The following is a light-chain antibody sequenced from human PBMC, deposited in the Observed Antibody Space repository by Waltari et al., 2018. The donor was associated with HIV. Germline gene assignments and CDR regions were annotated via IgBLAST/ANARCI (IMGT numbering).Light chain of an antibody. CDR1: INDIGTYNF. CDR3: VSYTEKDTVLL. J-gene: IGLJ2*01. V-gene: IGLV2-8*01. CDR2: DVH. Sequence: QSALTQPPSASGSPGQSVAISCTGSINDIGTYNFDSWYQHHPGKAPKLIIYDVHLRPPWIPDRFSGTMSSYPASLTVSDLQVEYEADYYCVSYTEKDTVLLFGGVTKLAV.